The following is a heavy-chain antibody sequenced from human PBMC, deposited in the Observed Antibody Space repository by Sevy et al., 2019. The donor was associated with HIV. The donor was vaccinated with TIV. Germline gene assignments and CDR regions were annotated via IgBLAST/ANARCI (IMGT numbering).Heavy chain of an antibody. D-gene: IGHD3-3*01. V-gene: IGHV6-1*01. J-gene: IGHJ5*02. CDR1: GDSVSSSSVA. CDR2: TYYRSKWYN. Sequence: SQTLSLTCAISGDSVSSSSVAWNWIRQSPSRGLEWLGRTYYRSKWYNDYALSVKNRIIISPDTSKNQLSLQLNAVTPEDTAVYYCARAITIFGLTIMLDPWGLGTLVTVSS. CDR3: ARAITIFGLTIMLDP.